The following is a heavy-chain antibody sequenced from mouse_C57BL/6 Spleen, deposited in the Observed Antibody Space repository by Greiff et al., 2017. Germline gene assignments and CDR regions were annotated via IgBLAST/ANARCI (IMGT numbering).Heavy chain of an antibody. Sequence: QVQLKESGPGLVQPSQSLSITCTVSGFSLTSYGVHWVRQSPGKGLEWLGVIWGGGSTDYNAAFLSRLSISKDNSKSQVFFKMNSLQADDTAIYCWAKGYYGSSYAWFGCQGQGTLVTVS. D-gene: IGHD1-1*01. V-gene: IGHV2-2*01. CDR2: IWGGGST. CDR1: GFSLTSYG. CDR3: AKGYYGSSYAWFGC. J-gene: IGHJ3*01.